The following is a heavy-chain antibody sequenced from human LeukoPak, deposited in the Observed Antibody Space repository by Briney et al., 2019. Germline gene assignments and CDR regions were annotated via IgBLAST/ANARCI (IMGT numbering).Heavy chain of an antibody. V-gene: IGHV3-74*01. CDR3: ARRAGAYSHPYDY. CDR1: GFTFSSYW. J-gene: IGHJ4*02. D-gene: IGHD4/OR15-4a*01. Sequence: PGGSLRLSCAASGFTFSSYWMHWVRQAPGKGLVWVSRVNSDESITTYADSVKGRFTISRDNAKNTLYLQMNSLRAEDTAVYYCARRAGAYSHPYDYWGQGTLVTVSS. CDR2: VNSDESIT.